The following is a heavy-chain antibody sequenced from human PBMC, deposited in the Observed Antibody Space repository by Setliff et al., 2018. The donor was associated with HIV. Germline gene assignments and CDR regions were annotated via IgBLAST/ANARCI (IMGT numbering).Heavy chain of an antibody. Sequence: SETLSLTCTVSTDSFSNGGFYWGWVRQPPGRGLAWIGSVYYSGSTYYNPSLKSRVTISVDTSKNQLSLKLNSVTAADTAVYYCAAASSWDPLLDYWGQGTLVTVSS. CDR1: TDSFSNGGFY. CDR3: AAASSWDPLLDY. J-gene: IGHJ4*02. CDR2: VYYSGST. V-gene: IGHV4-39*01. D-gene: IGHD6-13*01.